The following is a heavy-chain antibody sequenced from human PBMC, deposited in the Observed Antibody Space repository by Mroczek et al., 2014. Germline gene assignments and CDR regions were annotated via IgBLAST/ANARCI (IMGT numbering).Heavy chain of an antibody. CDR3: AREGTGKGIDY. D-gene: IGHD1-1*01. CDR2: ISYDGSNK. CDR1: GFTFSSYA. V-gene: IGHV3-30-3*01. Sequence: QVQLVESGGGVVQPGRSLRLSCAASGFTFSSYAMHWVRQAPGKGLEWVAVISYDGSNKYYADSVKGRFTISRDNSKNTLYLQMNSLRAEDTAVYYCAREGTGKGIDYWGQGTLVTVSS. J-gene: IGHJ4*02.